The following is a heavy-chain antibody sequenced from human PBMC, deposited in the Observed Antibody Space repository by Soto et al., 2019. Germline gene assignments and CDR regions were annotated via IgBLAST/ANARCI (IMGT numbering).Heavy chain of an antibody. Sequence: QVQVVQSRAEVKKPGASVKVSFKTSGYTFTDYDINWVRQAPGQGLEYMGWVSPENSNAGYAQQFRGRVSMTTNTIISTAYLELTDLRYEDTAVYYCEVTTGYWGQGTMVTVSS. D-gene: IGHD2-21*02. V-gene: IGHV1-8*01. J-gene: IGHJ4*02. CDR3: EVTTGY. CDR2: VSPENSNA. CDR1: GYTFTDYD.